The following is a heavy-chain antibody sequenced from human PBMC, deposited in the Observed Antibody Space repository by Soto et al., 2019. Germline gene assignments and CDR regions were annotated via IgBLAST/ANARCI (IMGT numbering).Heavy chain of an antibody. J-gene: IGHJ5*02. CDR2: IYYSGST. D-gene: IGHD3-9*01. CDR1: GGSISSGGYY. Sequence: SETLSLTCTVSGGSISSGGYYWSWIRQHPGKGLEWIGYIYYSGSTYYNPSLKSRVTISVDTSKNQFSLKPSSVTAADTAVYYCARVVSNYDSLTVFDQTNWFDPWGQGTLVNVSS. V-gene: IGHV4-31*03. CDR3: ARVVSNYDSLTVFDQTNWFDP.